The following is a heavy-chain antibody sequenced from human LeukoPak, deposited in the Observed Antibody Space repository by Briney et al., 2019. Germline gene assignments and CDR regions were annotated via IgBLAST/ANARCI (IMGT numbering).Heavy chain of an antibody. V-gene: IGHV4-59*01. Sequence: SETLSLTCTVSGGSISSDSRSWIRQPPGEGLEWIGYIYPRGNTDYNPSLKSRVTISVDTSTNQVSLKLNSVTAADTAVYYCARQDSNYFDYWGQGTLVTVSS. CDR1: GGSISSDS. CDR3: ARQDSNYFDY. D-gene: IGHD4-11*01. J-gene: IGHJ4*02. CDR2: IYPRGNT.